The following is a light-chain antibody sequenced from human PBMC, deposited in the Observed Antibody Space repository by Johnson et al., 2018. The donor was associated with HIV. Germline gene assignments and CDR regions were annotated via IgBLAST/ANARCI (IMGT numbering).Light chain of an antibody. CDR2: GNN. CDR1: SSNIGNNY. Sequence: QSVLTQSPSVSAAPGQKVTISCSGSSSNIGNNYVSWYQQFPGTAPKLLIYGNNNERPSGIPDRFSGSKSGTSATLGITGLQTGDEADYYCGTWDSSLSAGYVFGTGTKVTVL. CDR3: GTWDSSLSAGYV. V-gene: IGLV1-51*01. J-gene: IGLJ1*01.